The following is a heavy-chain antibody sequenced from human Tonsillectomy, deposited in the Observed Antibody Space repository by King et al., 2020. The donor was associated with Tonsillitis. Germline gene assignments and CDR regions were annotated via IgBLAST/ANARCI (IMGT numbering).Heavy chain of an antibody. CDR3: ARVGLYCSGGSCGLDN. Sequence: VQLVESGGGLVKPGGSLRLSCTASGFTFGSYSMTWVRQAPGKGLQWVSSISSRSSYIYSADSVKGRFTISRDNAKESLYLQMNSLRAEDTARYYCARVGLYCSGGSCGLDNWGPGTLVTVS. V-gene: IGHV3-21*01. J-gene: IGHJ4*02. D-gene: IGHD2-15*01. CDR2: ISSRSSYI. CDR1: GFTFGSYS.